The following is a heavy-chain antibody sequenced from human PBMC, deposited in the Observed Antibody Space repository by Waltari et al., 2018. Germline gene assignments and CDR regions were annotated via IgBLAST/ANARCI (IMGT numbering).Heavy chain of an antibody. Sequence: QVQLVQSGAEVKKPGASVKVSCKASGYTFPGYYMHWVRQAPGQGLEWMGWINPNSGGTNYAQKFQGWVTMTRDTSISTAYMELSRLRSDDTAVYYCARAPGVGATGFDYWGQGTLVTVSS. V-gene: IGHV1-2*04. CDR2: INPNSGGT. CDR1: GYTFPGYY. CDR3: ARAPGVGATGFDY. D-gene: IGHD1-26*01. J-gene: IGHJ4*02.